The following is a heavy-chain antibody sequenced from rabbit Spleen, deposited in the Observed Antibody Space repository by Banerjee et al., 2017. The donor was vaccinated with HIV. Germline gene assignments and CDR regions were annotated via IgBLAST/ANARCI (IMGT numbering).Heavy chain of an antibody. V-gene: IGHV1S40*01. CDR1: GFSFNSGYD. CDR3: ARDAGTSFSTYGMDL. CDR2: AIAGSSGST. Sequence: QSLEESGGDLVKPGASLTLTCKASGFSFNSGYDMCWVRQAPGKGLQWVACAIAGSSGSTYSATWAKGRFTISKTSSTTVTLQMTSLTAADTATYFCARDAGTSFSTYGMDLWGPGTLVTVS. J-gene: IGHJ6*01. D-gene: IGHD8-1*01.